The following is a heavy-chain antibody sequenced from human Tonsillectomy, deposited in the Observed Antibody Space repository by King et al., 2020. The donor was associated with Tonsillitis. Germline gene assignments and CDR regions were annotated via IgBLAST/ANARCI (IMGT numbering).Heavy chain of an antibody. CDR2: INHSGST. D-gene: IGHD2-2*01. CDR3: ARASTSYYGMDV. CDR1: GGSFSGYY. V-gene: IGHV4-34*01. Sequence: VQLQQWGAGLLKPSETLSLTCAVYGGSFSGYYWSWIRQPPGKGLEWIGEINHSGSTNYNPSLKSRVTISVDTSKNQFSLKLSSVTAADTAVYYCARASTSYYGMDVWGQGTTVTVSS. J-gene: IGHJ6*02.